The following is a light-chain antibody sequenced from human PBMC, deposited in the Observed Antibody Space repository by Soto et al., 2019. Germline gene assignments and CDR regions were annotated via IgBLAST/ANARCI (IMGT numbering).Light chain of an antibody. V-gene: IGKV3-11*01. Sequence: EIVLTQSPATLSLFPGGRGTLSCTASQYINTRLAWYQHRPGQAPRLLIYQTSLRAAGIPARFSASGSGTDFTLTISDVQPEDFALYYCHQRQSWPRTVGQGTKVDI. CDR3: HQRQSWPRT. CDR1: QYINTR. J-gene: IGKJ1*01. CDR2: QTS.